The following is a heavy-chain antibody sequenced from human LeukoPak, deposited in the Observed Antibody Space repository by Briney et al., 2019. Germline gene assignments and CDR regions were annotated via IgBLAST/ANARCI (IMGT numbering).Heavy chain of an antibody. V-gene: IGHV3-30*02. CDR2: IRYGGNDE. Sequence: GGSLRLSCAASGFTFSSNGMHWVRQVPGKGLEWVAFIRYGGNDERYADSVKGRFTISRDNSKNTLYLQMNSLIPEDTAVYYCAKDRSESYLYFDFWGQGTLVTVSS. CDR1: GFTFSSNG. J-gene: IGHJ4*02. D-gene: IGHD1-26*01. CDR3: AKDRSESYLYFDF.